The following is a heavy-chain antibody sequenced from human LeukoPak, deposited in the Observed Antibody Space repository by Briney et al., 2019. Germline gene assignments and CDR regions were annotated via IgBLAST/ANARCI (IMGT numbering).Heavy chain of an antibody. D-gene: IGHD2-21*01. CDR3: ARDGVVVSPY. CDR2: IYHSGNT. Sequence: SETLSLTCTVSGYSISSGYYWGWIRQPPGKGLEWIGSIYHSGNTYYNPSLKSRVTISVDTSKNQFSLKLSSVTAADTAVYYCARDGVVVSPYWGQGTLVTVSS. J-gene: IGHJ4*02. V-gene: IGHV4-38-2*02. CDR1: GYSISSGYY.